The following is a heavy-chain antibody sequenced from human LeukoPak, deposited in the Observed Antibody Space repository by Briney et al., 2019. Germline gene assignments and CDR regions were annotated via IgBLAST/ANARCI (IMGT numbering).Heavy chain of an antibody. J-gene: IGHJ4*02. V-gene: IGHV3-30-3*01. Sequence: GGSLRLSCAASGFTFSSYAMHWVRQAPGKGLEWVAVISYDGSNKYYADSVKGRFTISRDNSKNTLYLQMNSLRAEDTAVYYCARADHPGIAAADNYWGQGTLVTVSS. CDR1: GFTFSSYA. CDR3: ARADHPGIAAADNY. CDR2: ISYDGSNK. D-gene: IGHD6-13*01.